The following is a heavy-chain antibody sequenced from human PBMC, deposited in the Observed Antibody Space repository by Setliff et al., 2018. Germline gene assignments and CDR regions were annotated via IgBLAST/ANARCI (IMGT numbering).Heavy chain of an antibody. J-gene: IGHJ3*02. CDR2: IWPDDSDT. V-gene: IGHV5-51*01. CDR3: ARVIPVAGFAFDI. Sequence: GESLKISCQASGYSFSTFWIGWVRQMPGKGLEWMGVIWPDDSDTTYSPPFRGEVTISADKSVNTAYLQWDSLRASDTAIYYCARVIPVAGFAFDIWGQGTMVTVSS. D-gene: IGHD6-19*01. CDR1: GYSFSTFW.